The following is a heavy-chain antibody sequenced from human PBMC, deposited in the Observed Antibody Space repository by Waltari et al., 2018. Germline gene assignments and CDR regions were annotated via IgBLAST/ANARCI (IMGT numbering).Heavy chain of an antibody. V-gene: IGHV4-38-2*01. CDR2: IYHSGST. Sequence: QVQLQESGPGLVKPSETLSLTCAVSGYSISSGYYWGWIRQPPGKGLEWIGGIYHSGSTYSNPSLNSRVTISVATSKNQFSLKLSSVPAADTAVYYCARAGRSSGSYWFDPWGQGTLVTVSS. CDR3: ARAGRSSGSYWFDP. D-gene: IGHD3-10*01. CDR1: GYSISSGYY. J-gene: IGHJ5*02.